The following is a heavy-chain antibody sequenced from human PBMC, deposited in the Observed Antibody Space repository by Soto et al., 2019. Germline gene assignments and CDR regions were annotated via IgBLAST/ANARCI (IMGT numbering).Heavy chain of an antibody. CDR1: GFTFSSYA. CDR2: ISGSGGST. CDR3: AKVTRNYVFNIVATDTLTYFDY. J-gene: IGHJ4*02. D-gene: IGHD5-12*01. Sequence: GGSLRLSCAASGFTFSSYAMSWVRQAPGKGLEWVSAISGSGGSTYYADSVKGRFTISRDNSKNTLYLQMNSLRAEDTAVYYCAKVTRNYVFNIVATDTLTYFDYWGQGTLVTVSS. V-gene: IGHV3-23*01.